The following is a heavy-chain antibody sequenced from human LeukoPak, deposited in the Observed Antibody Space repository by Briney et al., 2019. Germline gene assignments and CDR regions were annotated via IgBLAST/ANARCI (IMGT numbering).Heavy chain of an antibody. V-gene: IGHV4-30-4*01. CDR2: IYYSGST. Sequence: SETLSLTCTVSGGSISSGDNYWSWIRQPPGKGLEWIGYIYYSGSTYYNPSLKSRVTISVDTSKNQFSLKLSSVTAADTAVYYCARDGGYYGSVGMDVWGQGTTVTVSS. J-gene: IGHJ6*02. D-gene: IGHD3-10*01. CDR1: GGSISSGDNY. CDR3: ARDGGYYGSVGMDV.